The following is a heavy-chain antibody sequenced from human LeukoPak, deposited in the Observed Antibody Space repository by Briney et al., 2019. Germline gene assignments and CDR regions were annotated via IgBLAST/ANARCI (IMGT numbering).Heavy chain of an antibody. CDR2: IYSGGST. V-gene: IGHV3-53*01. CDR3: ARDFPYDNSGFRPKGDY. Sequence: GGSLRLSCAASGFTVSSNYMSWVRQAPGKGLEWVSVIYSGGSTYYADSVKGRFTISRDNSKNTLYLQMNSLRAEDTAVYYCARDFPYDNSGFRPKGDYWGQGTLVTVSS. CDR1: GFTVSSNY. D-gene: IGHD3-22*01. J-gene: IGHJ4*02.